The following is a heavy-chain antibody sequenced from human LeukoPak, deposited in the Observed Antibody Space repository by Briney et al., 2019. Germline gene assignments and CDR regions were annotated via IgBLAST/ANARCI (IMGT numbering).Heavy chain of an antibody. CDR1: GFTFSSFSSYS. CDR2: ISGSGGST. D-gene: IGHD3-22*01. Sequence: GGSLRLSCAASGFTFSSFSSYSMNWVRQAPGKGLEWVSAISGSGGSTYYADSVKGRFTISRDNSKNTLYLQMNSLRAEDTAVYYCAKGVATMIVPRGHAFDIWGQGTMVTVSS. V-gene: IGHV3-23*01. CDR3: AKGVATMIVPRGHAFDI. J-gene: IGHJ3*02.